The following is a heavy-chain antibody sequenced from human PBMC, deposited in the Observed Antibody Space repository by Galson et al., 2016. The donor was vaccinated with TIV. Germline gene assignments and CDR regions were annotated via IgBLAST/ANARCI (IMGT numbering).Heavy chain of an antibody. CDR2: IYYSGST. J-gene: IGHJ4*02. Sequence: LSLTCTVSGGSISSSYWSWIRQPPGKGLEWIGYIYYSGSTNYNPSLQSRVTISGDTSKNQLSLKLSSVTAADTAVYYCARKMTIFGLVRGYYFDYWGQGTLVTVSS. V-gene: IGHV4-59*01. CDR3: ARKMTIFGLVRGYYFDY. CDR1: GGSISSSY. D-gene: IGHD3/OR15-3a*01.